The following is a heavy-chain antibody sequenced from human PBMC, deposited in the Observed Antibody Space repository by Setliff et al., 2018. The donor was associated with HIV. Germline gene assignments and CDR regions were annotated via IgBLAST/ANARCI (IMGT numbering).Heavy chain of an antibody. D-gene: IGHD2-15*01. V-gene: IGHV4-30-4*08. CDR3: ARFTVVVFGAGEPSWFDP. CDR2: IHYKGNI. J-gene: IGHJ5*02. CDR1: GDSIISGDYY. Sequence: SETLSLTCTVSGDSIISGDYYWSWIRQSPGKGLEWIGHIHYKGNIDYNASLKSRPAISSDTSKNQFSLNLSSVIAADTAIYFCARFTVVVFGAGEPSWFDPWGRGILVTVSS.